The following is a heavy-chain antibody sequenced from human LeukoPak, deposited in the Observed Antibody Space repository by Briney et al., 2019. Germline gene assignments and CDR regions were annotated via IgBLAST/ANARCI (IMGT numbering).Heavy chain of an antibody. V-gene: IGHV1-2*02. CDR1: GYTFTGYY. D-gene: IGHD3-3*01. Sequence: ASVKVSCKASGYTFTGYYMHWVRQAPGQGPEWMGWINPNSGGTNYAQKFQGRVTMTRDTSISTAYMELSSLRPEDTAVYYCARGSGGRFLEWSAPIYYYYMDVWGKGTTVTVSS. CDR2: INPNSGGT. CDR3: ARGSGGRFLEWSAPIYYYYMDV. J-gene: IGHJ6*03.